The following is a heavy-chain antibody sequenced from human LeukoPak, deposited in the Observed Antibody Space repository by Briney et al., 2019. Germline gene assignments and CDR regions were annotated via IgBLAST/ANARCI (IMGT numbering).Heavy chain of an antibody. J-gene: IGHJ4*02. V-gene: IGHV4-34*12. D-gene: IGHD5-18*01. Sequence: SETLSLTCAVYGGSFSGYYWSWIRQPPGKGLEWIGEIIHSGGTNYNPSLKSRVTISVDTSKNQFSLSLSSVTAADTALYYCARAYSRGYSSGLNYWGQGTLVTVSS. CDR3: ARAYSRGYSSGLNY. CDR1: GGSFSGYY. CDR2: IIHSGGT.